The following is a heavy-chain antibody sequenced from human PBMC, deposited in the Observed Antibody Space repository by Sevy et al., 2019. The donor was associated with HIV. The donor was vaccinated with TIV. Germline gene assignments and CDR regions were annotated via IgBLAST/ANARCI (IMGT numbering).Heavy chain of an antibody. CDR3: GREMISMVPGVPDAFDI. CDR2: INNDGSNT. Sequence: GGSLRLSCAASGFTFGNYWMHWVRQAPGKGLVWISRINNDGSNTNYADSVKGRFTTSRDNAKNTLYLQMNSLRAADTAVYYCGREMISMVPGVPDAFDIWGQGTMVTVSS. J-gene: IGHJ3*02. V-gene: IGHV3-74*01. CDR1: GFTFGNYW. D-gene: IGHD3-10*01.